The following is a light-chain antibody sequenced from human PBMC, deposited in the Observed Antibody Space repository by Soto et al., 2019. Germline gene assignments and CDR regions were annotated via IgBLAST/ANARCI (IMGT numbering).Light chain of an antibody. CDR1: QSVTSTY. CDR2: GGS. J-gene: IGKJ2*03. V-gene: IGKV3-20*01. CDR3: QQFYSSRIYS. Sequence: EILLTQSPGTLSLSPGETATLSCRASQSVTSTYLAWYQQRPGQSPRLIIYGGSTRATGFPDRFSGGGSGTDFTLTISRLEPEDSAVYYGHCQQFYSSRIYSFGQGTKLEI.